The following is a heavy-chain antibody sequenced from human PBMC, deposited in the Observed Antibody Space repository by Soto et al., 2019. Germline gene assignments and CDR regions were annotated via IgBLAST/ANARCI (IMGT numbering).Heavy chain of an antibody. D-gene: IGHD2-2*01. V-gene: IGHV4-59*01. Sequence: QVQLQESGPGLVKPSETLSLTCTVSGGSISSYYWSWIRQPPGKGLEWIGYIYYSGSTNYNPSLKSRVTISVDTSKNQFSLKLSSVTAADTAVYYCARGAYCSSTSCYGGAQDNWFDPWGQGTLVTVSS. CDR1: GGSISSYY. CDR2: IYYSGST. J-gene: IGHJ5*02. CDR3: ARGAYCSSTSCYGGAQDNWFDP.